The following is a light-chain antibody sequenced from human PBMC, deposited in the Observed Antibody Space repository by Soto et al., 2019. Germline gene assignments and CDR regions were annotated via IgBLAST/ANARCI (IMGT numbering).Light chain of an antibody. CDR3: SSYTRSSTVI. CDR1: SSDVGGYNF. Sequence: QSALTQPASVSGSPGQSITISCTGTSSDVGGYNFVSWYQQHPGKAPKLMIYEVSNRPSGVSNHFSGSKSDNTASLTISGLQAEDEADYYCSSYTRSSTVIFGGGTKLTV. J-gene: IGLJ2*01. CDR2: EVS. V-gene: IGLV2-14*01.